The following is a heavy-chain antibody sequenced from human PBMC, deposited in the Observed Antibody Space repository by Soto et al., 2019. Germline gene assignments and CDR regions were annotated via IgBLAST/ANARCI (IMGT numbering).Heavy chain of an antibody. V-gene: IGHV3-23*01. CDR3: AKGSSSSRPYYFVY. J-gene: IGHJ4*02. Sequence: GGSLRLSCAASGFTFSNYAMGWVRQAPGKGLEWFSAITGGGGDTYYADSVKGRFTISRDNSNSALFLQMNNLGAEDTAVYYCAKGSSSSRPYYFVYWAQGTLVTVSS. CDR2: ITGGGGDT. D-gene: IGHD2-2*01. CDR1: GFTFSNYA.